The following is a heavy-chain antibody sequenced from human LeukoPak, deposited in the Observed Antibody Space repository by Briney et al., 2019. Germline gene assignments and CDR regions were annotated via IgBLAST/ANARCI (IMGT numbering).Heavy chain of an antibody. CDR2: ISSSGSTI. Sequence: PRGSLRLSCAASGFTFSDYYMSWNRQAPGEGLEWVSYISSSGSTIYYADAVKGRFTISRDNAKNSLYLQMNSLRAEDTAVYYCARVKTDQYLRNYYYGMDVWGQGTTVTVSS. J-gene: IGHJ6*02. CDR1: GFTFSDYY. V-gene: IGHV3-11*01. D-gene: IGHD2-2*01. CDR3: ARVKTDQYLRNYYYGMDV.